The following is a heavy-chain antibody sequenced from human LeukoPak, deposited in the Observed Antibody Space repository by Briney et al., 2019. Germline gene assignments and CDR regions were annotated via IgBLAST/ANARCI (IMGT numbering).Heavy chain of an antibody. D-gene: IGHD1-26*01. CDR2: IYHSGST. V-gene: IGHV4-30-2*01. CDR1: GGSTSNGGYS. Sequence: SQTLSLTCAVSGGSTSNGGYSWSWIRQPPGKGLEWIGYIYHSGSTYYNPSLKSRVTISVDRSKNQFSLKLSSVTAADTAVYYCARGGLLHWFDPWGQGTLVTVSS. CDR3: ARGGLLHWFDP. J-gene: IGHJ5*02.